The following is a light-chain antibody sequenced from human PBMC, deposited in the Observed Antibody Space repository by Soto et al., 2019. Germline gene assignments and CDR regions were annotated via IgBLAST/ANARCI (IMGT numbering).Light chain of an antibody. J-gene: IGKJ1*01. V-gene: IGKV1-27*01. Sequence: DIQMTQSPSSLSASVGDRVTITCRASQGISNYLAWYQQQPGKVPKLLIYVASTLQSGVPSRFSGSGSWTDFTLTISRLQPEDVATYYCQKYNSAPWTFGQGTKVEIK. CDR3: QKYNSAPWT. CDR2: VAS. CDR1: QGISNY.